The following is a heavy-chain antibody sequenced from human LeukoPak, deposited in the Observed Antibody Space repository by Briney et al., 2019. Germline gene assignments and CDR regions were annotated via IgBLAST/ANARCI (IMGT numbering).Heavy chain of an antibody. CDR3: ARDLTTPPYNWFDP. J-gene: IGHJ5*02. V-gene: IGHV4-39*07. Sequence: PSETLSLTCTVSGDSVTRSVYNWGWIRQPPGKGLEWIGLVDASGRTNYNPSLQSRVTMSVDTSKNQFSLKMSSVTAADTAVYYCARDLTTPPYNWFDPWGQGILVTVSS. D-gene: IGHD1-26*01. CDR2: VDASGRT. CDR1: GDSVTRSVYN.